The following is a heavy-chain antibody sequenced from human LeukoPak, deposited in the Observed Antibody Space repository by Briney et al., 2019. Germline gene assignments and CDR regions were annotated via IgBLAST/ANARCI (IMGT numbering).Heavy chain of an antibody. CDR1: GCSISSSSYY. V-gene: IGHV4-39*01. CDR2: IYYSGGA. Sequence: PSETLSLTCTVSGCSISSSSYYWGWIRQPPGKGLEGIGSIYYSGGAYLNPSLKSRVTISVDTYKTQFSLKLSSVTPADTAVYYCARQPYYDILTGPPPFDYWGQGTLVTVSS. D-gene: IGHD3-9*01. J-gene: IGHJ4*02. CDR3: ARQPYYDILTGPPPFDY.